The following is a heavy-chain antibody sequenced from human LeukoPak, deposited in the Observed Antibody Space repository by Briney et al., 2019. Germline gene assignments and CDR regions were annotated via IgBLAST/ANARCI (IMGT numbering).Heavy chain of an antibody. CDR3: ARDLGYSDFFDY. J-gene: IGHJ4*02. Sequence: PSETLSLTCTVSGDSISIYYWSWIRQPAGKGLEWIGRIYTIGSTNYNPSLKSRVTMSLDSSKNQLSLKLTSVTAADTAVYYCARDLGYSDFFDYWGQGTLVTVSS. CDR2: IYTIGST. D-gene: IGHD2-15*01. CDR1: GDSISIYY. V-gene: IGHV4-4*07.